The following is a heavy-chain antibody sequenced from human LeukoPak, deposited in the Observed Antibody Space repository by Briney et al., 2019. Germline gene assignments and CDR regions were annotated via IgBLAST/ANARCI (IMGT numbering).Heavy chain of an antibody. J-gene: IGHJ4*02. Sequence: GESLRISCKGSGYSFATYWISWVRQMPGKGLEWMGRIDPSDSYTNYSPSFQGHVTISVDQSINTAYLQWSSLKASDTAMYYCARLEYFADYWGQGTLVTVSS. CDR1: GYSFATYW. CDR3: ARLEYFADY. V-gene: IGHV5-10-1*01. CDR2: IDPSDSYT. D-gene: IGHD3-9*01.